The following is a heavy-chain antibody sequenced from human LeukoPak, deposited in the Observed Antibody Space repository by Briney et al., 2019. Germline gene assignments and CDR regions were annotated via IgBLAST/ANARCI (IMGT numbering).Heavy chain of an antibody. V-gene: IGHV4-59*05. CDR1: GFTVSSNY. Sequence: PGGSLRLSCAASGFTVSSNYMSWVRQAPGRGLEWIGTISYSGSTYYTPSLKSRVTISVDTSKKQFSLKLRSVTAADTAVYFCARRVSGYDRGGRYYYSYMDVWGKGTTVTVSS. J-gene: IGHJ6*03. CDR3: ARRVSGYDRGGRYYYSYMDV. CDR2: ISYSGST. D-gene: IGHD5-12*01.